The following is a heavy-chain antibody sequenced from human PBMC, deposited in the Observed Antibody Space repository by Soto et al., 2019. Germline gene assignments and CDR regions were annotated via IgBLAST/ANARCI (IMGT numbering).Heavy chain of an antibody. V-gene: IGHV3-23*01. CDR2: ISGSGGST. D-gene: IGHD3-22*01. CDR1: GFTFSSYA. CDR3: AKVYKDYYDSSGYFVY. Sequence: GGSLRLSCAASGFTFSSYAMSWFRQAPGKGLEWVSAISGSGGSTYYADSVKGRFTISRDNSKNTLYLQMNSLRAEDTAVYYCAKVYKDYYDSSGYFVYWGPGTRVTVAS. J-gene: IGHJ4*02.